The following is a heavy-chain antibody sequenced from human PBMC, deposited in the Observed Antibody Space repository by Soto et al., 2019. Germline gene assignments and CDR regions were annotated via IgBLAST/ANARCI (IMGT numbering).Heavy chain of an antibody. D-gene: IGHD6-13*01. CDR2: IIPIFSTT. J-gene: IGHJ4*02. CDR1: GCGLSSDL. CDR3: AVNSRSNPGGDF. V-gene: IGHV1-69*13. Sequence: LVKRSWKGVGCGLSSDLVGWGLLTPGQGLEWMGGIIPIFSTTEYAQKCQGRLTITADESTSTAYMELSSLRSEDTALHYCAVNSRSNPGGDFWGKGTSVTVSS.